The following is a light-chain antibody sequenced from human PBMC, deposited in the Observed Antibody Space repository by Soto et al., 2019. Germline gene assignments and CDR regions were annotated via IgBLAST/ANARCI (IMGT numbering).Light chain of an antibody. CDR3: SSYAGSHV. CDR2: EVS. J-gene: IGLJ1*01. Sequence: QSALTQPPSASGSPGQSVTISCTGTSSDVGGYNYVSWYQQHPGKAPKLMIYEVSKRPSGVPDRFSGSKSGNTASLTVSGLQAEDEADYYCSSYAGSHVFGTGSKLTV. V-gene: IGLV2-8*01. CDR1: SSDVGGYNY.